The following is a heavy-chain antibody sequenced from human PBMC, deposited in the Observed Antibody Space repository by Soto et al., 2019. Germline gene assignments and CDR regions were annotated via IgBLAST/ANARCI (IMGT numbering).Heavy chain of an antibody. J-gene: IGHJ5*02. D-gene: IGHD3-3*01. CDR3: ARLGVTNWFDP. Sequence: QLQLQQSGPGLAKPSETLSLTCTVSGGSISSSTNYWGWIRQPPGQALEFIGQIYYTGNTYYNPSLKSRVTVSVDTSKNQFSLKLTSVTAADTAVYYCARLGVTNWFDPWGQGTLVTVSS. V-gene: IGHV4-39*01. CDR2: IYYTGNT. CDR1: GGSISSSTNY.